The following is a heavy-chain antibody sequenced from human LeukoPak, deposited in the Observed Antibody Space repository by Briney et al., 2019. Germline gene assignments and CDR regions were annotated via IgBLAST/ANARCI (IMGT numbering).Heavy chain of an antibody. V-gene: IGHV4-31*03. D-gene: IGHD2-15*01. J-gene: IGHJ1*01. CDR1: GGSISSGGYY. CDR2: IYYSGST. Sequence: SETLSLTCTVSGGSISSGGYYWTWIRQHPGKGLEWIRYIYYSGSTYYNPSLKSRVTISVDTSKNQFSLRLSSVTAADTAVYYCALGYCGGGSCYAREYFQHWGQGTLVTVSS. CDR3: ALGYCGGGSCYAREYFQH.